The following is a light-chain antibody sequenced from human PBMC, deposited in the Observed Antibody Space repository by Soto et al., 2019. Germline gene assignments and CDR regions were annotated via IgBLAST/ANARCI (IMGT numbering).Light chain of an antibody. CDR1: QSVGNN. CDR2: EAS. V-gene: IGKV3-11*01. CDR3: QQHAHWPLT. Sequence: EIVLTQSPATLSLSPGERATLSCRASQSVGNNLAWYQQKPGQAPGLLIYEASTRATGIPARFSGSGSGTDFTLTISSLEPEDFAAYYCQQHAHWPLTFGGGTKVDIK. J-gene: IGKJ4*01.